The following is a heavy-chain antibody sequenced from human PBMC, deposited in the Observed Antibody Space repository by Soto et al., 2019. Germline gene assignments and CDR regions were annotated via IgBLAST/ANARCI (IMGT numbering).Heavy chain of an antibody. V-gene: IGHV6-1*01. CDR3: ARGGARFLRYFDL. CDR2: TYYRSKWYN. D-gene: IGHD3-16*01. J-gene: IGHJ2*01. CDR1: GDSVSSNNVA. Sequence: QVQLQQSGPGLVKPSQTLSLTCAISGDSVSSNNVAWNWIRQSPSRGLEWLGRTYYRSKWYNDYALYVKSRITINPDTSKNQFSLQLNSVTPEDTAVYYCARGGARFLRYFDLWGRGTLVTVSS.